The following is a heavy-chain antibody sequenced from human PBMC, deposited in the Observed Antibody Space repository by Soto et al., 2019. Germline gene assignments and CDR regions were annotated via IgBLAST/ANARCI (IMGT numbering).Heavy chain of an antibody. CDR2: ISGSGGST. V-gene: IGHV3-23*01. Sequence: EVQLLESGGGLVQPGGSLRLSCAASGITFSSYAMCWVRQAPGKGLEWVSAISGSGGSTYYADSVKGPFTISRDNSKNTPYLRMNSLRSEDTAVYYCAKNDYSNPGAVYYYYGMDVCGRGTTFTV. CDR1: GITFSSYA. D-gene: IGHD4-4*01. J-gene: IGHJ6*02. CDR3: AKNDYSNPGAVYYYYGMDV.